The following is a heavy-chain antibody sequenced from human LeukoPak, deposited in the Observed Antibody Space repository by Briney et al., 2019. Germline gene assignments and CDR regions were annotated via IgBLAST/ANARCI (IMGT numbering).Heavy chain of an antibody. Sequence: SETLSLTCTVSGGSISSSSYYWGWLRQPPGKGLEWIGSIYYSGSTYYNPSLKSRVTISVDTSKNQFSLKLSSVTAADTAVYYCASVLYYGSGSSAFGYWGQGTLVTVSS. CDR3: ASVLYYGSGSSAFGY. CDR1: GGSISSSSYY. CDR2: IYYSGST. V-gene: IGHV4-39*07. D-gene: IGHD3-10*01. J-gene: IGHJ4*02.